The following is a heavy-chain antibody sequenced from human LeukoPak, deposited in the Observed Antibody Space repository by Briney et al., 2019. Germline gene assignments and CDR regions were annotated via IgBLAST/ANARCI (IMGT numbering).Heavy chain of an antibody. Sequence: PSETLSLTCTVSGDSISSGGYYWSWSRQHPGKGLEWIGYMYYSGPTYYNPSLKSRVTISVDTSKNQFSLNLTSVTAADTAVYYCARSKASGGYCDCWGQGTLVTVSS. V-gene: IGHV4-31*03. CDR1: GDSISSGGYY. J-gene: IGHJ4*02. D-gene: IGHD3-3*01. CDR2: MYYSGPT. CDR3: ARSKASGGYCDC.